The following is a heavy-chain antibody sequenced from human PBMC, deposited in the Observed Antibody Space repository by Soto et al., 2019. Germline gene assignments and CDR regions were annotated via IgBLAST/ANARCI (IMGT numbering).Heavy chain of an antibody. CDR2: IDPSDSYT. D-gene: IGHD3-22*01. V-gene: IGHV5-10-1*01. Sequence: GESLKISCKGSGYSFTSYWISWVRQMPGKGLEWMGRIDPSDSYTNYSPTFQGHVTISADKSISTAYLQWSSLKASDTAMYYCARHVGSSGYYFYYYYGMDVWGQGTTVTVSS. CDR1: GYSFTSYW. J-gene: IGHJ6*02. CDR3: ARHVGSSGYYFYYYYGMDV.